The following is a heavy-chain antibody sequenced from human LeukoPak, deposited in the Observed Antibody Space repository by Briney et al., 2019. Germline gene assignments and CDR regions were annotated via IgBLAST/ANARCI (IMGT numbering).Heavy chain of an antibody. Sequence: ASVKVSCKASGYTFSSYDINWVRQATGQGLEWMGWMNPNSGNTGYAQKFQGRVNMTRNTSISTAYMELSSLRSEDTAVYYCARGGWYYDSSGYSQLVFDYWGQGTLVTVSS. CDR1: GYTFSSYD. V-gene: IGHV1-8*01. CDR2: MNPNSGNT. CDR3: ARGGWYYDSSGYSQLVFDY. J-gene: IGHJ4*02. D-gene: IGHD3-22*01.